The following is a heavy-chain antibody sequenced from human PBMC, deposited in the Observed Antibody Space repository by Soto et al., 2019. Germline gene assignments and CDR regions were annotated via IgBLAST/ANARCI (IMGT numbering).Heavy chain of an antibody. CDR3: ARVGSGTVTSYFDY. D-gene: IGHD4-17*01. J-gene: IGHJ4*02. V-gene: IGHV1-18*01. CDR1: GYTFTSYG. CDR2: ISAYNGNT. Sequence: ASVKVSCKASGYTFTSYGISWVRQAPGQGPEWMGWISAYNGNTNYAQKLQGRVTMTTDTSTSTAYMELRSLRSDDTAVYYCARVGSGTVTSYFDYWGQGTLVTVSS.